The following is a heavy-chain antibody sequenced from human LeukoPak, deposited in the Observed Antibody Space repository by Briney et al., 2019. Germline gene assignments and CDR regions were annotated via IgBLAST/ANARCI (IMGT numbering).Heavy chain of an antibody. J-gene: IGHJ4*02. CDR3: ARDGAYYYDSSGSDGVRVDY. CDR2: IYSGGST. V-gene: IGHV3-66*01. D-gene: IGHD3-22*01. CDR1: GFTFSSYA. Sequence: GGSLRLSCAASGFTFSSYAMSWVRQAPGKGLEWVSVIYSGGSTYYADSVKGRFTISRDNSKNTLYLQMNSLRAEDTAVYYCARDGAYYYDSSGSDGVRVDYWGQGTLVTVSS.